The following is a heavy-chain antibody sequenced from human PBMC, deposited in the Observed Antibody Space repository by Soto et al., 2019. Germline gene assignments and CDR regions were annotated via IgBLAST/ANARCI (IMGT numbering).Heavy chain of an antibody. CDR2: TYYRSKWYN. CDR3: ARDPVQGGWYYFDY. J-gene: IGHJ4*02. CDR1: GDSVSSNSAA. V-gene: IGHV6-1*01. D-gene: IGHD6-19*01. Sequence: QPLSVPSAISGDSVSSNSAACNLIRHSPSRGLEWLGRTYYRSKWYNDYAVSVKSRITINPDTSKNQFSLQLNSVTPEDTAVYYCARDPVQGGWYYFDYWGQGTLVTVSS.